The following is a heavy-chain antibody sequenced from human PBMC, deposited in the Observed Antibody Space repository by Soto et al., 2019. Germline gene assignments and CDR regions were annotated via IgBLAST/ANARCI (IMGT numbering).Heavy chain of an antibody. CDR3: ARAPLGYVDY. Sequence: PSETLSLTCTVSGGSISSYYWSWIRQPPGKGLEWIGYIYYSGSTNYNPSLKSRVTISVDTSKNQFSLKLSSVTAADTDVYYCARAPLGYVDYWGQGTLVTVS. CDR1: GGSISSYY. V-gene: IGHV4-59*01. J-gene: IGHJ4*02. CDR2: IYYSGST. D-gene: IGHD3-10*01.